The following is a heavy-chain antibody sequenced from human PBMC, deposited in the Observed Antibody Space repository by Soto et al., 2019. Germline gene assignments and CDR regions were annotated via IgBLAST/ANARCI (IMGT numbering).Heavy chain of an antibody. CDR2: IIPIFGIA. CDR3: AREDRDRETGLVPAAIDGMGV. D-gene: IGHD2-2*01. J-gene: IGHJ6*02. Sequence: QVQLVQSGAEVKKPGSSVKVSCKASGGTFSRYSITWVRQAPGHGLEWIGRIIPIFGIASYAQKFQGRVTITADESTSTAYMELSSLRSGDTAVYYCAREDRDRETGLVPAAIDGMGVWGQGTTVTVSS. V-gene: IGHV1-69*08. CDR1: GGTFSRYS.